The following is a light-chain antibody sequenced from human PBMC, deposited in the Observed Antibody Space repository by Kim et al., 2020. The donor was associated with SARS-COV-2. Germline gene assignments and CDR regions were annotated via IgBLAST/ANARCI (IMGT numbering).Light chain of an antibody. CDR3: QKDNNWPPYN. V-gene: IGKV3-15*01. CDR2: DAS. Sequence: ETVMTQSPATLSVSPGDRATLSCRASQSIRTNLAWYQQRPGQAPRLLIYDASTRATGIPVRFSGSGSGTEFTLTVSSLQSEDVAVYYCQKDNNWPPYNFGQGTKLDIK. CDR1: QSIRTN. J-gene: IGKJ2*01.